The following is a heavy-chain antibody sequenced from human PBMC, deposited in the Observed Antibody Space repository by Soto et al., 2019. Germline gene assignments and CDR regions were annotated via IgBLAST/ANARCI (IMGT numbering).Heavy chain of an antibody. CDR2: ISGSGGST. J-gene: IGHJ4*02. Sequence: GGSLSLSCAASGFTFSSYAMSWVRQALGKGLEWVSAISGSGGSTYYADSVKGRFTISRDNSKNTLYLQMNSLRAEDTAVYYCASWWEYCDSSGYYPFSYWGQG. D-gene: IGHD3-22*01. CDR1: GFTFSSYA. CDR3: ASWWEYCDSSGYYPFSY. V-gene: IGHV3-23*01.